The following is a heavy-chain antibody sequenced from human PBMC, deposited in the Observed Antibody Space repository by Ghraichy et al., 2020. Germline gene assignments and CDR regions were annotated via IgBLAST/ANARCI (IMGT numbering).Heavy chain of an antibody. J-gene: IGHJ6*02. D-gene: IGHD3-10*01. CDR3: ARVGAASRNYYYYGLEV. CDR2: IYYSGST. Sequence: SETLSLTCNVSGDSMSSYYWSWIRQPPGKGLEWVGYIYYSGSTHYNPSLKSRVTISIDTSKKHFSLKLTSVTAADTAVYYCARVGAASRNYYYYGLEVWGQGTTVPFS. CDR1: GDSMSSYY. V-gene: IGHV4-59*01.